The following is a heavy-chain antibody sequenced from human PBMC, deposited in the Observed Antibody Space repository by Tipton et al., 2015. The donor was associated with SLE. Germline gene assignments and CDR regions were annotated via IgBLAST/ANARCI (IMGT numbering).Heavy chain of an antibody. D-gene: IGHD2-15*01. CDR2: ISYDGSNK. Sequence: SLRLSCAASGFSFSSYGMHWVRQAPGKGLEWVAVISYDGSNKYYADSVKGRFTISRDNSKHTLYLQMNSLRAEDTAVYYCARDKGSWYFDLWGRGTLVTVSS. J-gene: IGHJ2*01. CDR3: ARDKGSWYFDL. V-gene: IGHV3-30*19. CDR1: GFSFSSYG.